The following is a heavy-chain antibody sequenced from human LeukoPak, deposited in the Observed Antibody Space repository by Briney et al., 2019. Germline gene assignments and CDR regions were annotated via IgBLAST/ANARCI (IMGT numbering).Heavy chain of an antibody. CDR3: ERGRSGYFDY. CDR1: GGSISSGTYY. D-gene: IGHD3-3*01. CDR2: IYTSGST. J-gene: IGHJ4*02. V-gene: IGHV4-61*02. Sequence: NASATLSLTCTVSGGSISSGTYYWSWIRQPAGKGLEWLGRIYTSGSTNYNPSLKSRLTISVDTSKNQFSLRLSSVTAADTAVYYCERGRSGYFDYWVRGTLVTVSS.